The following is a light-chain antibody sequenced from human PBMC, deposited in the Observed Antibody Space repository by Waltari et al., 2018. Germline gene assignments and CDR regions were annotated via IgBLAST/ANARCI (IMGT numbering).Light chain of an antibody. V-gene: IGKV3-20*01. CDR3: HQYIFLPWT. J-gene: IGKJ1*01. Sequence: EVVLTQSPGTLSLSPGERATLSCRASQIISSSYLAWYQQKPDQAPRLLIYGSSSRATDIPDRFNGGASGTDFTLTISRLEPEDFAVYFCHQYIFLPWTFGQGTKVEIK. CDR2: GSS. CDR1: QIISSSY.